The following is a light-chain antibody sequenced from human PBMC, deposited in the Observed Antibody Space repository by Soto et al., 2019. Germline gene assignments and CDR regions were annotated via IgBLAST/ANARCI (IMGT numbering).Light chain of an antibody. J-gene: IGKJ4*01. CDR3: QQSYSTPPLT. Sequence: DIQMTQSPSSLSASVGDRVTITCRSSQSIRSYVNWYQHKPGKAPKLLIYAASSLQSGVPSRFSGSGSGTDFTLTISSLQPEDFATYYCQQSYSTPPLTFGGGTKVEIK. V-gene: IGKV1-39*01. CDR2: AAS. CDR1: QSIRSY.